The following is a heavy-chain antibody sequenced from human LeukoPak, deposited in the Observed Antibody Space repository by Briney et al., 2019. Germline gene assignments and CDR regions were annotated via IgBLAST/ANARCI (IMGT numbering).Heavy chain of an antibody. CDR2: IYYSGST. J-gene: IGHJ2*01. Sequence: PSETLSLTCTVSGGSISSYYWSWIRQPPGKGLEWIGYIYYSGSTNYNPSLKSRVTISVDTSKNQFSLKLSSVTAADTAVYYCARQPADRGFWYFDLWGRGTLVTVSS. V-gene: IGHV4-59*08. CDR3: ARQPADRGFWYFDL. CDR1: GGSISSYY.